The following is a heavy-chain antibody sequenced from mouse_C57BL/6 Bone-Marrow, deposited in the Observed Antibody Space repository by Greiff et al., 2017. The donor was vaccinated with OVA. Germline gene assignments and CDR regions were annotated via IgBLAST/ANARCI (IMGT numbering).Heavy chain of an antibody. V-gene: IGHV5-17*01. CDR2: ISSGSSTI. J-gene: IGHJ1*03. CDR3: ASPGYYCGSLQDWYFDV. D-gene: IGHD1-1*01. CDR1: GFTFSDYG. Sequence: EVMLVESGGGLVKPGGSLKLSCAASGFTFSDYGMHWVRPAPEKGLEWVAYISSGSSTIYYADTVKGRFTISRDKAKNTLFLQLTSLRSEYTALYYFASPGYYCGSLQDWYFDVWGTGTTVTVSS.